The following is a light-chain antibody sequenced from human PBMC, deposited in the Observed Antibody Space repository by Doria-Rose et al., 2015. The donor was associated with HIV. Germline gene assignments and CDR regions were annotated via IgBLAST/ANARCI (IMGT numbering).Light chain of an antibody. J-gene: IGKJ1*01. CDR3: HQYGTSWT. CDR2: DGS. V-gene: IGKV3-20*01. Sequence: SPGTLSSSPGERATLSCRASQSFSSTYLAWYQQKPGQAPSLLIYDGSTRATGITDRFSASGSGTDFTLTINRLEPEDFALYYCHQYGTSWTFGQGTKVEI. CDR1: QSFSSTY.